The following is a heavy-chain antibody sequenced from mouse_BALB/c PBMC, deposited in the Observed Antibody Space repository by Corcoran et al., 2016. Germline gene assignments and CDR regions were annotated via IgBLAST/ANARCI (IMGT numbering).Heavy chain of an antibody. Sequence: QVQLQQSGPELVKPGASVKISCKASGYSFTSYYIHWVQQRPGQGLEWIGWIFPGSGNTKYNEKLKGKATLTADTSSSTAYMELSSLTSEDSAVYFCAKTARATYYFDYLGQGTTLAVSS. D-gene: IGHD3-2*01. V-gene: IGHV1-66*01. J-gene: IGHJ2*01. CDR2: IFPGSGNT. CDR3: AKTARATYYFDY. CDR1: GYSFTSYY.